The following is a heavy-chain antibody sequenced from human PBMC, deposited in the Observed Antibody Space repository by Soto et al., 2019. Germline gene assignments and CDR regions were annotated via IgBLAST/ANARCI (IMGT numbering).Heavy chain of an antibody. J-gene: IGHJ4*02. V-gene: IGHV1-18*01. CDR3: ARVQSGYDFAY. CDR1: GYTFTSYG. Sequence: QVQLVQSGAEVKKPGASVKVSCRASGYTFTSYGINWVRQAPGQGLEWMGWLSSYNGNTHYAQKLQGRVTMTTDTSTSTAYMELRSLRSDDTAVYDCARVQSGYDFAYWGQGTLVTVSS. CDR2: LSSYNGNT. D-gene: IGHD5-12*01.